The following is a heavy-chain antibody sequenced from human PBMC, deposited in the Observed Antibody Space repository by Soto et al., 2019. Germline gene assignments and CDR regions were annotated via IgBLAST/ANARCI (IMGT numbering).Heavy chain of an antibody. CDR2: INEDGSEK. D-gene: IGHD3-9*01. J-gene: IGHJ4*02. V-gene: IGHV3-7*04. Sequence: EVQLVESGGGLVQPGGSLRLSCAASGFTFSRTWMSWVRQAPGKGLEWVASINEDGSEKYFGDSVKGRFTISRDNAKNSLFLQMNSLRVEDTAIYYCARCNYEIRGQGTLVTVSS. CDR1: GFTFSRTW. CDR3: ARCNYEI.